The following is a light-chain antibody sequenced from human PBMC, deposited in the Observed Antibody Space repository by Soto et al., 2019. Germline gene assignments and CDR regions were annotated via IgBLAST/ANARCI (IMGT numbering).Light chain of an antibody. CDR2: DAS. Sequence: EIVLTQSPGTLSLSPGERATLSCRASQSVSSNYVAWYQQKPGQAPRLLIYDASTRATGIPARFSGSGSGTEFTLTISSLQSEDFAVYYCQQYSRWPITFGQGTRLEIK. V-gene: IGKV3-15*01. J-gene: IGKJ5*01. CDR1: QSVSSN. CDR3: QQYSRWPIT.